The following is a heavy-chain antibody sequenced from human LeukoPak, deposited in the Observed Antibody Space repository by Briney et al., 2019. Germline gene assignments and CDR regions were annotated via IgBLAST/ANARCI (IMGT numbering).Heavy chain of an antibody. V-gene: IGHV4-59*01. CDR2: IYYSGST. CDR1: GASISRYY. D-gene: IGHD6-19*01. CDR3: ARGGGWLKGGNFDY. J-gene: IGHJ4*02. Sequence: SETLSLTCTVSGASISRYYWSWIRQPPGKGLEWIGYIYYSGSTNYNPSLKSRVTISVDTPKNQFSLKLSSVTDRVSTVYYCARGGGWLKGGNFDYWGQGTLVTVSS.